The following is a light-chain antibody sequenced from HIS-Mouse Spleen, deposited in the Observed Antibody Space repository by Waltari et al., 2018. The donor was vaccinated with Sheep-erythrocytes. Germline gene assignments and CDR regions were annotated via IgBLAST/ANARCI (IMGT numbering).Light chain of an antibody. CDR1: SSDVGSYNL. V-gene: IGLV2-23*01. CDR3: CSYAGSNNYV. CDR2: EGS. J-gene: IGLJ1*01. Sequence: QSALTQPASVSGSPGQSITISCTGTSSDVGSYNLVSWYQQHPGKAPKPMIYEGSKRPSGVSNRFSGSKAGNTASLTISGLQAEDEADYYCCSYAGSNNYVFGTGTKVTVL.